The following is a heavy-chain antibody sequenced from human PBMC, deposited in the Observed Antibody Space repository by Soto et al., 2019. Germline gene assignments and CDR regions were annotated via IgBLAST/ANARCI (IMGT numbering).Heavy chain of an antibody. CDR2: IYHSGST. D-gene: IGHD2-15*01. CDR1: GGSISSSNW. V-gene: IGHV4-4*02. CDR3: ARDLALVSGGSTQH. J-gene: IGHJ1*01. Sequence: SETLSLTCAVSGGSISSSNWWSWVRQPPGKGLEWIGEIYHSGSTNYNPSLKSRVTISVDKSKNQFSLKLSSVTAADTAVYYCARDLALVSGGSTQHWGQGTLVTVSS.